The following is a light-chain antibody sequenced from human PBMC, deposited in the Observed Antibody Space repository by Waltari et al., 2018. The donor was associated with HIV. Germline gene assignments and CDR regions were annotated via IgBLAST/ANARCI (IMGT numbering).Light chain of an antibody. J-gene: IGLJ1*01. CDR1: SRDVGGYNY. CDR2: EVS. V-gene: IGLV2-14*01. Sequence: QSALTQPASVSGSPGQSITISCTGTSRDVGGYNYVSWYQHNPGKAPKFMIYEVSNRPSGVSKRFSGSKSGNTASLTISGLQAEDEADYYCSSYTSTSTGVFGTGTKVTVL. CDR3: SSYTSTSTGV.